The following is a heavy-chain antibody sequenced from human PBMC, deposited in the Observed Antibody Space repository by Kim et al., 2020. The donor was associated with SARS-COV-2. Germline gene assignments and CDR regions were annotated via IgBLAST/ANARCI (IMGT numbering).Heavy chain of an antibody. V-gene: IGHV1-69*04. D-gene: IGHD3-22*01. J-gene: IGHJ6*02. CDR1: GGTFSSYA. Sequence: SVKVSCKASGGTFSSYAISWVRQAPGQGLEWMGRIIPILGIANYAQKFQGRVTITADKSTSTAYMELSSLRSEDMAVYYCARTKKITMIVVENYYYGMDVWGQGTTVTVSS. CDR3: ARTKKITMIVVENYYYGMDV. CDR2: IIPILGIA.